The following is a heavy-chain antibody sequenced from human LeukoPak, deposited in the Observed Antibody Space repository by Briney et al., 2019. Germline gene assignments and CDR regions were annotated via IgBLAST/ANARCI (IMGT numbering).Heavy chain of an antibody. CDR3: ARPRVELGDYHYGMDV. D-gene: IGHD3-10*01. CDR2: INPNSGGT. Sequence: ASVKVSCKASGYTYTSYYMHWVRQAPGQGLEWMGRINPNSGGTNYAQKFQGRVTMTRDTSISIAYMELSRLRSDDTAVYYCARPRVELGDYHYGMDVWGQGTTVTVSS. CDR1: GYTYTSYY. J-gene: IGHJ6*02. V-gene: IGHV1-2*06.